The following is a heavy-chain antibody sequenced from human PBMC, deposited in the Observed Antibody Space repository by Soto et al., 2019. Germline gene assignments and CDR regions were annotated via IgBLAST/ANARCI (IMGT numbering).Heavy chain of an antibody. CDR3: ARRHLAVAVSPWFDP. D-gene: IGHD6-19*01. J-gene: IGHJ5*02. CDR2: IDSSGEK. Sequence: QVTLKESGPVLVKPTEPLTLRCTVSGLSITDSEMGVSWIRQPPGQPLEWLAHIDSSGEKSYRTFLKSRLAISKDTSKRQIVLTMTTMDPADTATYYCARRHLAVAVSPWFDPWGQGIPVTVSS. V-gene: IGHV2-26*01. CDR1: GLSITDSEMG.